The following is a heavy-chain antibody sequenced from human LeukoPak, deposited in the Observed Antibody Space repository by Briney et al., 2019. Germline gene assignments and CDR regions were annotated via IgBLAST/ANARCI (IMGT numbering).Heavy chain of an antibody. CDR1: GGSFSGYY. CDR3: ARGDRVVAATWWFDP. Sequence: SETLSLTCAVYGGSFSGYYWSWIRQPPGKGLEWIGEINHSGSTNYNPSLKSRVTISVDTSKNQFSLKLSSVTAADTAVYYCARGDRVVAATWWFDPWGQGTLVTVSS. D-gene: IGHD2-15*01. V-gene: IGHV4-34*01. J-gene: IGHJ5*02. CDR2: INHSGST.